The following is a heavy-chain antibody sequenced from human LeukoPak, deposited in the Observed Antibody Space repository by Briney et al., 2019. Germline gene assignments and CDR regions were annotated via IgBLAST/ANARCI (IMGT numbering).Heavy chain of an antibody. CDR2: IIPIFGTA. D-gene: IGHD2-2*01. J-gene: IGHJ4*02. CDR1: GGTFSSYA. Sequence: SVKVSCKASGGTFSSYAISWVRQAPGQGLEWMGGIIPIFGTANYAQKFQGRVTITADESTSTAYMELSSLRSEDTAVYYCAREVVPAAYYFDYWGQGTLVTVSS. V-gene: IGHV1-69*01. CDR3: AREVVPAAYYFDY.